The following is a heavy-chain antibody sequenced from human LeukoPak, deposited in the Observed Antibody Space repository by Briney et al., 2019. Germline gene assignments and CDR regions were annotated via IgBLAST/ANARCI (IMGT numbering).Heavy chain of an antibody. Sequence: PGGSLRLSCAASGFTFSNAWMSWVRQAPGKGLAWVSRINTDGSSTSYADSVKGRFTISRDNAKNTLYLQMNSLRAEDTAVYYCARDFVDWATGSSLDYWGQGTLVTVSS. CDR2: INTDGSST. J-gene: IGHJ4*02. CDR1: GFTFSNAW. D-gene: IGHD2-21*01. V-gene: IGHV3-74*01. CDR3: ARDFVDWATGSSLDY.